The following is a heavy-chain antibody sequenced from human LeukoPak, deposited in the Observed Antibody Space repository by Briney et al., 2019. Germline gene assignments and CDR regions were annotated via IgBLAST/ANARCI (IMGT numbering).Heavy chain of an antibody. J-gene: IGHJ4*02. Sequence: GGSLRLSCAASGFTFSSYWMSWVRQAPGKGLEWVANIKQDGSEKYYVDSVKGRFTISRDNAKNSLYLQMNSLRAEDTAVYYCARDDIAVAGSFDYWGQGTLVTVSS. CDR3: ARDDIAVAGSFDY. CDR1: GFTFSSYW. D-gene: IGHD6-19*01. V-gene: IGHV3-7*01. CDR2: IKQDGSEK.